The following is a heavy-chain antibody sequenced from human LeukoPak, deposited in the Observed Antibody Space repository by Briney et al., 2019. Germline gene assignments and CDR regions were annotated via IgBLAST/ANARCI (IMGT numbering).Heavy chain of an antibody. CDR2: ISSSGSTI. CDR1: GFTFSSYE. D-gene: IGHD3-10*01. Sequence: GGSLRLSCAASGFTFSSYEMNWVRQAPGKGLEWVSYISSSGSTIYYADSVKGRFTISRDNAKNSLYLQMNSLRAEDTAVYYCARDLRGSGSYYKVGVDYWGQGTLVTVSS. CDR3: ARDLRGSGSYYKVGVDY. J-gene: IGHJ4*02. V-gene: IGHV3-48*03.